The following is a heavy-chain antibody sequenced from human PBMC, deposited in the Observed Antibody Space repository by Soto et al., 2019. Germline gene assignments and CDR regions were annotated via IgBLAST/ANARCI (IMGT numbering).Heavy chain of an antibody. CDR3: ARRAILATINLYYYGMDG. D-gene: IGHD5-12*01. Sequence: QVQLVQSGAEVKKPGSSVKVSCKASGGTFSSYAISWVRQAPGQGLEWMGGIIPIFGTANYAQKFQGRVTITADETTNSAYMDLRNLISEVAAVYYCARRAILATINLYYYGMDGWGQGTTVTVSS. CDR1: GGTFSSYA. V-gene: IGHV1-69*01. J-gene: IGHJ6*02. CDR2: IIPIFGTA.